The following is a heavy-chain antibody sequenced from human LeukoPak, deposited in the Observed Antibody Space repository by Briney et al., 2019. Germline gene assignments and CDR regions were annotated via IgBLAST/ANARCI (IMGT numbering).Heavy chain of an antibody. V-gene: IGHV3-23*01. CDR2: IGGSGATI. CDR1: GFTFSSYA. CDR3: AIGTANLDF. J-gene: IGHJ4*02. Sequence: GALRLSCAASGFTFSSYAMTWVRQAPGQGLEWVSAIGGSGATIYYADSVKGRFTTSRDNSKNTLYLQMNSLTAEDTAVYYCAIGTANLDFWGQGTLVTVSS.